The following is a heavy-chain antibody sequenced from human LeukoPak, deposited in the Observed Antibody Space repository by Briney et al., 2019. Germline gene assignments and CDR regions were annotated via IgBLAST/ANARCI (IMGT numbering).Heavy chain of an antibody. J-gene: IGHJ4*02. Sequence: ASVKVSCKASGYTFTGYYMHWVRQAPGQGLEWMGWINPNSGGTNYAQKFQGRVTMTRDTSISTAYMGLSRLRSDDTAVYYCARDPLAVAGVFDYWGQGTLVTVSS. V-gene: IGHV1-2*02. D-gene: IGHD6-19*01. CDR1: GYTFTGYY. CDR3: ARDPLAVAGVFDY. CDR2: INPNSGGT.